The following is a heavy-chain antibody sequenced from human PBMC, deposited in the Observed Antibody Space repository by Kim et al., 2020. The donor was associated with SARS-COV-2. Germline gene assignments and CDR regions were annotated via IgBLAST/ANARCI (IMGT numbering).Heavy chain of an antibody. D-gene: IGHD1-26*01. J-gene: IGHJ5*02. Sequence: SVKVSCKASGGTFSSYAISWVRQAPGQGLEWMGRIIPILGIANYAQKFQGRVTITADKSTSTAYMELSSLRSEDTAVYYCARDGSGSYSTLAYNWFDPWGQGTLVTVSS. V-gene: IGHV1-69*04. CDR2: IIPILGIA. CDR1: GGTFSSYA. CDR3: ARDGSGSYSTLAYNWFDP.